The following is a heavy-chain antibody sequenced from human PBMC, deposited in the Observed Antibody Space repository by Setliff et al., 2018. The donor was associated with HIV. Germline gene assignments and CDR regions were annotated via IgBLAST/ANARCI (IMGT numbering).Heavy chain of an antibody. Sequence: TLSLTCPVSGGSFTSRSYYWGWIRQPPGKGLVWIGSIFYSGITYYNPSLKSRVTISVDTSKNQFSLNLTSVTAADTAVYYCARSKTFYDFWGGYYTHGAFKIWGLGTMVTVSS. J-gene: IGHJ3*02. D-gene: IGHD3-3*01. CDR2: IFYSGIT. CDR3: ARSKTFYDFWGGYYTHGAFKI. V-gene: IGHV4-39*01. CDR1: GGSFTSRSYY.